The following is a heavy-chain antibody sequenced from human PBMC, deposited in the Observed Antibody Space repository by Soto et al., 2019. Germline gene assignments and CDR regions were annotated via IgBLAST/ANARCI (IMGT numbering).Heavy chain of an antibody. D-gene: IGHD4-17*01. V-gene: IGHV1-18*04. Sequence: ASVKVSCKASGYTFTGYYMHWVRQAPGQGLEWMGWISAYNGSTNYAQKLQGRVTMTTDTSTSTAYMELRSLRSDDTAVYYCARDYGDYVLDYWGQGTLVTVSS. CDR2: ISAYNGST. CDR1: GYTFTGYY. CDR3: ARDYGDYVLDY. J-gene: IGHJ4*02.